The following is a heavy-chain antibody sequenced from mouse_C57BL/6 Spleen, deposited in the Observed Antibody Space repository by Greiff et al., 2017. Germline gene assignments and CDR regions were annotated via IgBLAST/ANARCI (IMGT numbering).Heavy chain of an antibody. D-gene: IGHD2-5*01. CDR1: GYTFTDYY. Sequence: EVQLQQSGPVLVKPGASVKMSCKASGYTFTDYYMNWVKQSHGKSLEWIGVINPYNGGTSYNQKFKGKATLTVDKSSSTAYMELNSLTSEDSAVYYCAREGMDSNYPFDYWGQGTTLTVSS. J-gene: IGHJ2*01. CDR3: AREGMDSNYPFDY. V-gene: IGHV1-19*01. CDR2: INPYNGGT.